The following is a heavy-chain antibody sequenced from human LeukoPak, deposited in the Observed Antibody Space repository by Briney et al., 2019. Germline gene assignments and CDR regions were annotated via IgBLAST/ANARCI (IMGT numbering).Heavy chain of an antibody. V-gene: IGHV1-69*05. D-gene: IGHD1-26*01. Sequence: GASVKVSCKASGGTFSSYAISWVRQAPGQGLEWMGGIIPIFGTANYAQTFQGRVTITTDESTSTAYMELSSLRSEDTAVYYCASQRGPVIYSGSPGAFDIWGQGTMVTVSS. CDR2: IIPIFGTA. CDR1: GGTFSSYA. J-gene: IGHJ3*02. CDR3: ASQRGPVIYSGSPGAFDI.